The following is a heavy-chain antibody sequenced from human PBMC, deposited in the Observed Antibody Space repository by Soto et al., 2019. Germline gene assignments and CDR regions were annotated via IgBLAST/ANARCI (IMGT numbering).Heavy chain of an antibody. D-gene: IGHD3-22*01. CDR2: IYYSGST. J-gene: IGHJ5*02. CDR3: ARETYYYDSNWFDP. V-gene: IGHV4-59*12. Sequence: PSETLSLTCTVSGGSISSYYWSWIRQPPGKGLEWIGYIYYSGSTNYNPSLKSRVTISVDTSKNQFSLKLSSVTAADTAVYYCARETYYYDSNWFDPWGQGTLVTVSS. CDR1: GGSISSYY.